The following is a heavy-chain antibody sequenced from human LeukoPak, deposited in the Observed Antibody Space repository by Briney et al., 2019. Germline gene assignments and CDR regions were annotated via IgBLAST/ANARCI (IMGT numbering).Heavy chain of an antibody. J-gene: IGHJ4*02. CDR1: GYSISSGYY. CDR3: ARDYGLGSYYYY. CDR2: IYHSGST. V-gene: IGHV4-38-2*02. Sequence: SETLSLTCIVSGYSISSGYYWGWIRQPPGKGLEWIGSIYHSGSTYYNPSLKSRVTISVDTSKNQFSLKLSSVTAADTAVYYCARDYGLGSYYYYWGQGTLVTVSS. D-gene: IGHD3-10*01.